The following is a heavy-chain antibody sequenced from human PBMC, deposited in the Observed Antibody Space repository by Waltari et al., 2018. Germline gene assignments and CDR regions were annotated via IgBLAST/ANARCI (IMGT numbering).Heavy chain of an antibody. V-gene: IGHV3-48*03. J-gene: IGHJ3*02. Sequence: EVQLVESGGGSVQPGGSLRLSCAASGFTFNIYEMNWVRQAPGKGLGWLSYISNSGSTRQYADSVKGRFTISRDNAKTSWYRQMNSLRAEDTAVFYGARGEPTNCGGDCSPGGLDMWGQGTMVTVSS. CDR2: ISNSGSTR. D-gene: IGHD2-21*02. CDR3: ARGEPTNCGGDCSPGGLDM. CDR1: GFTFNIYE.